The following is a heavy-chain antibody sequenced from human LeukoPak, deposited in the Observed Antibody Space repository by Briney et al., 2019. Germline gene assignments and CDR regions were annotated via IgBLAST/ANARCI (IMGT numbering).Heavy chain of an antibody. CDR2: ISYDGSNK. CDR1: GFTFSSYA. D-gene: IGHD1-20*01. J-gene: IGHJ4*02. Sequence: PGRSLRLSCAASGFTFSSYAMHWVRQAPGKGLEWVAVISYDGSNKYYADSVKGRFTISRDNSKNTLHLQMNSLRAEDTAVYYCASQRYNWNHKYFDYWGQGTLVTVSS. CDR3: ASQRYNWNHKYFDY. V-gene: IGHV3-30-3*01.